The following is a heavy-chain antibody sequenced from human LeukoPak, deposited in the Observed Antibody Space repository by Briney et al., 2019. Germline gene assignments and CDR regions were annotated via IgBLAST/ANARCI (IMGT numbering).Heavy chain of an antibody. CDR3: ARSKGRPYYFDY. V-gene: IGHV1-18*01. J-gene: IGHJ4*02. CDR2: ISGYNGNT. Sequence: ASVKVSCKASGYTFTTYNINWVRQAPGQGLEWMGWISGYNGNTNYAQKLQGRVTMTTDTSTSTAYMELRSLRSDDTAMYYCARSKGRPYYFDYWGQGTLVTVSS. CDR1: GYTFTTYN.